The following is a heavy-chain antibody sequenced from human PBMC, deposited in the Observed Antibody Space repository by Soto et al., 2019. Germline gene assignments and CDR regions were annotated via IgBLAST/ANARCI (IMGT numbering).Heavy chain of an antibody. CDR1: GYSFTTYW. CDR3: ARRGSVHYYGMDV. CDR2: IYPGDSDT. Sequence: LGESLKISCTGSGYSFTTYWIGWVRQMPGKGLEWMGIIYPGDSDTRYSLSFQGQVTIAVDKSISTAYLQWSSLKASDTAMYYCARRGSVHYYGMDVWGQGTTVTVSS. J-gene: IGHJ6*02. V-gene: IGHV5-51*01.